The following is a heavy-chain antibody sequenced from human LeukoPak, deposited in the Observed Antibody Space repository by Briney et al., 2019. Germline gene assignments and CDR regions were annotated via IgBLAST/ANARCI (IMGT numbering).Heavy chain of an antibody. CDR3: ARGPRAAADDY. CDR1: GYTFTNFA. CDR2: INAGNGNT. Sequence: ASVKVSCKASGYTFTNFAINWGRQAPGQRPEWMGWINAGNGNTKYSQKFQDRVTITRDTSASTAYMELTSLTSEDTAVYYCARGPRAAADDYWGQGTLVTVSS. J-gene: IGHJ4*02. D-gene: IGHD6-13*01. V-gene: IGHV1-3*01.